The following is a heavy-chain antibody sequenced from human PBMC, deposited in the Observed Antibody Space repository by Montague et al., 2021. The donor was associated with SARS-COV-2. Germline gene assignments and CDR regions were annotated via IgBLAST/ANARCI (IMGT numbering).Heavy chain of an antibody. CDR3: ARVRLFYYLDY. CDR1: GTSIRSGGYY. Sequence: TLSLTCTVSGTSIRSGGYYWTWIRQPPGKGLEWIGYIFYTGRAYYNPSLETRVNISVDTSNNLFSLRLSSVTAADTAMYFCARVRLFYYLDYWGQGTLVTVSS. CDR2: IFYTGRA. J-gene: IGHJ4*02. V-gene: IGHV4-31*03. D-gene: IGHD2/OR15-2a*01.